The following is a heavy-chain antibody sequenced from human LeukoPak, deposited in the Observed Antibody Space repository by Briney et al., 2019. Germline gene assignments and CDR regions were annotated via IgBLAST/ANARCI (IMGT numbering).Heavy chain of an antibody. CDR3: ASWVRSSGWYIFDY. CDR1: GGSISSHY. D-gene: IGHD6-19*01. CDR2: IYYSGST. Sequence: SETLSLTCTVSGGSISSHYWSWIRQPPGKGLEWIGYIYYSGSTNYNPSLKSRVTISVDTSKNQFSLKLSSVTAADTAVYYCASWVRSSGWYIFDYWGQGTLVTVSS. J-gene: IGHJ4*02. V-gene: IGHV4-59*11.